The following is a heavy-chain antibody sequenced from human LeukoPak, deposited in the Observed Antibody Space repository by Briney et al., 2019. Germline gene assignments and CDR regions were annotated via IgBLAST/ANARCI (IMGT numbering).Heavy chain of an antibody. V-gene: IGHV3-15*01. CDR1: RFTFSNSW. CDR3: TRDVPWHVD. D-gene: IGHD3-10*02. CDR2: IKSKTDGGTT. Sequence: PGGSLRLSCADSRFTFSNSWMSWVRQAPGKGLEWVGRIKSKTDGGTTDYTAPVKGRFTISRDDSKNTLYLQMNSLKTEDTGVYYCTRDVPWHVDWGQGTLVTVSS. J-gene: IGHJ4*02.